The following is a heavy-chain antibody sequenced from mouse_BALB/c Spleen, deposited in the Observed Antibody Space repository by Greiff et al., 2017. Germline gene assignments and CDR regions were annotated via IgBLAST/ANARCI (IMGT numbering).Heavy chain of an antibody. Sequence: EVQLVESGGDLVKPGGSLKLSCAASGFTFSSYGMSWVRQTPDKRLEWVATISSGGSYTYYPDSVKGRFTISRDNAKNTLYLQMSSLKSEDTAMYYCARKGGNPYYYAMDYWGQGTSVTVSS. D-gene: IGHD2-1*01. V-gene: IGHV5-6*01. CDR1: GFTFSSYG. CDR3: ARKGGNPYYYAMDY. CDR2: ISSGGSYT. J-gene: IGHJ4*01.